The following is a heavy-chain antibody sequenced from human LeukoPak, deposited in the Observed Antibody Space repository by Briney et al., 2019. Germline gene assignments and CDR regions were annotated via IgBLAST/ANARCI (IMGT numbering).Heavy chain of an antibody. CDR2: IKQDGSEK. CDR1: GFSFSSYW. CDR3: ARGYCSSTSCSIDY. J-gene: IGHJ4*02. V-gene: IGHV3-7*04. Sequence: GGSLRLSCAASGFSFSSYWMTWVRQAPGKGLEWVANIKQDGSEKYYADSVKGRFTISRDNAKNSLSLQMNSLRAEDTAVYYCARGYCSSTSCSIDYWGQGTLVTVSS. D-gene: IGHD2-2*01.